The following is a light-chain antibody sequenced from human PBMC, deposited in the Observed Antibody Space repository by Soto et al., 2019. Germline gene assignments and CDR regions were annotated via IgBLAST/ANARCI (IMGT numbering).Light chain of an antibody. CDR3: QQYENYWT. CDR1: QPISSW. J-gene: IGKJ1*01. CDR2: DAS. V-gene: IGKV1-5*01. Sequence: RHLTQSPPTLSASVGDRVTITCRASQPISSWLAWYHQKPGKAPNLLIFDASNLESGVPSRFSGSGSGTEFTLTIRSLQPEDFGIYYCQQYENYWTFAQGTKVDIK.